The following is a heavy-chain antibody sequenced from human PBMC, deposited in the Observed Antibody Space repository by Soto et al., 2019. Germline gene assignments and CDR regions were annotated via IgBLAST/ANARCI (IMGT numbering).Heavy chain of an antibody. Sequence: GGSLRLSCAASGFTFSSYAMTWIRQAPGKRLEWVSGISGSGGTTSYTDSVKGRFTISRDNSKKTLFLEMKSLGVEDTAVYFCARDVWETTSRYYGLDLWGLGTTVTVSS. CDR3: ARDVWETTSRYYGLDL. CDR2: ISGSGGTT. V-gene: IGHV3-23*01. J-gene: IGHJ6*02. CDR1: GFTFSSYA. D-gene: IGHD1-26*01.